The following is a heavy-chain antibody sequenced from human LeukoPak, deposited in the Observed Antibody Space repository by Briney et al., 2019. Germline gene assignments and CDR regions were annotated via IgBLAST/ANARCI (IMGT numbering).Heavy chain of an antibody. CDR3: ARGGTVTTGY. D-gene: IGHD4-17*01. CDR1: GGSISSSSYY. CDR2: IYYSGST. V-gene: IGHV4-39*01. Sequence: KPSETLSLTCTVSGGSISSSSYYWGWIRQPPGKGLEWIGSIYYSGSTYYNPSLKSRVTISVDTSKNQFSLKLSSVTAADTAVYYCARGGTVTTGYWGQGTLVTVSS. J-gene: IGHJ4*02.